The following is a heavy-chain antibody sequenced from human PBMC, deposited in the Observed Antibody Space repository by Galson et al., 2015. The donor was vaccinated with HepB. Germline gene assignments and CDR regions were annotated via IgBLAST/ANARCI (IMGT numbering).Heavy chain of an antibody. J-gene: IGHJ6*02. CDR2: NNPSGGST. CDR1: GYTLTNYY. D-gene: IGHD2-21*02. Sequence: SVKVSCKASGYTLTNYYMHWLRQAPGQGLEWMGVNNPSGGSTSNAEKLQGRVTMTRDTSTNTVYVELSSLRSDDTAVYYCARDRCGGDCSSADYYYGMDVWGQGTTVTVS. CDR3: ARDRCGGDCSSADYYYGMDV. V-gene: IGHV1-46*04.